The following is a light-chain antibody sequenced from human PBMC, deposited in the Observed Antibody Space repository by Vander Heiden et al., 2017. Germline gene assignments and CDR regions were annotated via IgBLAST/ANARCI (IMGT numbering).Light chain of an antibody. CDR2: WAS. CDR3: QQDDSTPQD. Sequence: DIVMTQSPDSLAVSLGERATINCKSSQSVLYSSNNKNYLAWYQQKPGQPPKLLIYWASTRESGVPDRFSGSGSGTDFTLTISSLQAEDVAVYYCQQDDSTPQDFGQGTKLEIK. CDR1: QSVLYSSNNKNY. V-gene: IGKV4-1*01. J-gene: IGKJ2*01.